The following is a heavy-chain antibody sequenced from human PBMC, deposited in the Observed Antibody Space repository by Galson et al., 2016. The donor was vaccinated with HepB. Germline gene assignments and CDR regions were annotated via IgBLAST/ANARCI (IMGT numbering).Heavy chain of an antibody. V-gene: IGHV3-49*04. D-gene: IGHD2-21*02. CDR1: GFTFGDYA. J-gene: IGHJ1*01. Sequence: SLRLSCAASGFTFGDYAISWVRQAPGKGLEWVGFIRSKAYGGTTEYAASVKDRFTISRDDSKSIAYLQMNSQKTEDTAVYYCSAAFCGGACAEYFQHWGQGTLVTVS. CDR2: IRSKAYGGTT. CDR3: SAAFCGGACAEYFQH.